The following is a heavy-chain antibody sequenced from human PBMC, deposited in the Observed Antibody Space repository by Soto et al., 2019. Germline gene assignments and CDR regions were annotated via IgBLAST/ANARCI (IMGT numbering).Heavy chain of an antibody. D-gene: IGHD3-10*01. CDR2: IDPSDSYT. CDR1: GYSFTSYW. J-gene: IGHJ6*02. Sequence: PGESLKISCKGSGYSFTSYWINWVRQMPGKGLEWVGRIDPSDSYTYYSPSFQGHVTISIDKSISTAFLQWSSLKASDTALYYCARRYRSSYYYYAMDAWGQGTTVTVSS. CDR3: ARRYRSSYYYYAMDA. V-gene: IGHV5-10-1*01.